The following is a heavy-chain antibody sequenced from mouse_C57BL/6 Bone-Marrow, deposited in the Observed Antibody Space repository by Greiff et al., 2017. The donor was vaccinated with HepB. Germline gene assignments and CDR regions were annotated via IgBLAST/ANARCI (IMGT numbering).Heavy chain of an antibody. D-gene: IGHD1-1*02. V-gene: IGHV14-4*01. J-gene: IGHJ3*01. CDR2: IDPENGDT. Sequence: VQLQQSGAELVRPGASVKLSCTASGFNIKDDYMHWVKQRPEQGLEWIGWIDPENGDTEYASKFQGKATITADTSSNTASLQLSSLTSEDTAVYYCTTGGSQFAYWGQGTLVTVSA. CDR1: GFNIKDDY. CDR3: TTGGSQFAY.